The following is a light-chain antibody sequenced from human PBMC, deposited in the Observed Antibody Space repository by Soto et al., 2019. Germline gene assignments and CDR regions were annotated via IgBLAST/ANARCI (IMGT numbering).Light chain of an antibody. CDR3: QTGSKWPIN. CDR2: DAS. Sequence: EIVLTQSPASLSLSPGERATLSCRASQSVSSYLAWYQQKPGQAPRLLIYDASNRATGIPARFSGSGSGTDFTLTISSLEPEDFAIYYWQTGSKWPINLGQGTRLEIK. CDR1: QSVSSY. V-gene: IGKV3-11*01. J-gene: IGKJ5*01.